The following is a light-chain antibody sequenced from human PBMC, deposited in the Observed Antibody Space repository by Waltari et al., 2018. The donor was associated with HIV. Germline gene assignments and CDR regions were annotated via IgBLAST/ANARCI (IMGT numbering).Light chain of an antibody. CDR3: EQYENLIT. Sequence: DIQMTQSPSSLSASVGDRVTITCQASQDINNYLHWYQQKPGKVPKLLIYYQSNLETRVPSRFTGSGSGTDFTFTISSLQPEDIATYYGEQYENLITFGAGTKVDLK. CDR2: YQS. CDR1: QDINNY. V-gene: IGKV1-33*01. J-gene: IGKJ3*01.